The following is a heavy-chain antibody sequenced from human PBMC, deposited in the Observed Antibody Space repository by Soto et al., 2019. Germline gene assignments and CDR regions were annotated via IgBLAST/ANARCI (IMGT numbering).Heavy chain of an antibody. CDR2: ISGSGSST. J-gene: IGHJ5*02. CDR3: EADRS. V-gene: IGHV3-23*01. Sequence: GGSLRLSCAASGLNFTNYAMSWVRQAPGKGLEWVSTISGSGSSTYDADSVKGRFTISRDNSKNTVYLQMNSLRIDDTAVYYCEADRSWGQGTLVNVSS. CDR1: GLNFTNYA.